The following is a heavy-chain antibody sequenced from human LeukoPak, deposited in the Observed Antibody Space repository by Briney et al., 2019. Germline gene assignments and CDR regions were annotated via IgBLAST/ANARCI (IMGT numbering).Heavy chain of an antibody. CDR2: IYYSGST. V-gene: IGHV4-59*01. CDR1: GGSISSYY. D-gene: IGHD5-18*01. CDR3: ARVSIDTASDY. Sequence: SETLSLTCTVSGGSISSYYWSWIRQPPGKGLEWIGYIYYSGSTNYNPSLKSRVTISVDTSKNQFSLKLSSVTAADTAVYYCARVSIDTASDYWGQGTLVTVSS. J-gene: IGHJ4*02.